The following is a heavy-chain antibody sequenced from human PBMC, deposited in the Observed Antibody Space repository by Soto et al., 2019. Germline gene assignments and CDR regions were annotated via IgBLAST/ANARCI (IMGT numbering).Heavy chain of an antibody. CDR2: IYYSGST. D-gene: IGHD6-13*01. CDR1: SGSINSNSYY. J-gene: IGHJ4*02. Sequence: SETLSLTCIVSSGSINSNSYYWGWIRQSPGKGLEWIGYIYYSGSTNYNPSLKSRVTISVDTSKNQFSLKLSSVTAADTAVYYCARVPSRSSWFRFDYWGQGTLVTVSS. V-gene: IGHV4-61*05. CDR3: ARVPSRSSWFRFDY.